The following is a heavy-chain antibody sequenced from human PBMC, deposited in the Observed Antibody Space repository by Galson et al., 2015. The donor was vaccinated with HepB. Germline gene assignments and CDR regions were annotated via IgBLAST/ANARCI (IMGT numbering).Heavy chain of an antibody. CDR3: ARTDYSNNGYNFFDP. CDR1: GFSLSTSGMC. Sequence: PALVKPTQTLTLTCTFSGFSLSTSGMCVSWIRQPPGKALEWLALINWDGDKYYSTTLKTRLTISKDTSKNQVVLTMTNMDPVDTATYYCARTDYSNNGYNFFDPWGQGTLVTVSS. D-gene: IGHD4-11*01. J-gene: IGHJ5*02. V-gene: IGHV2-70*01. CDR2: INWDGDK.